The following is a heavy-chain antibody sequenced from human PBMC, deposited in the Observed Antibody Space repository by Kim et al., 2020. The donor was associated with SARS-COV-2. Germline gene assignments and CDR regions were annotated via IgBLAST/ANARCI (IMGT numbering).Heavy chain of an antibody. CDR3: VKIPTGTTRIDAFDI. CDR2: ISYDGSNK. D-gene: IGHD1-7*01. CDR1: GFTFSSYG. J-gene: IGHJ3*02. V-gene: IGHV3-30*18. Sequence: GGSLRLSCAASGFTFSSYGMHWVRQAPGKGLEWVAVISYDGSNKYYADSVKGRFTISRDNSKNTLYLQMNSLRAEDTAVYYCVKIPTGTTRIDAFDIWG.